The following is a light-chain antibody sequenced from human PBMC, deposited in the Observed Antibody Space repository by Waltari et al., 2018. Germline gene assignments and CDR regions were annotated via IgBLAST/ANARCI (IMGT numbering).Light chain of an antibody. CDR2: DAA. CDR1: QSISSN. CDR3: QQYYNTPFT. V-gene: IGKV3-15*01. Sequence: EIVMTQSPATLSVSPGERATLSCRASQSISSNLAWYQQKPGQAPRLLIYDAAKRATGIPARFSGSGSGTEFTLIISSLQSEDVAVYYCQQYYNTPFTFGPGTKVDVK. J-gene: IGKJ3*01.